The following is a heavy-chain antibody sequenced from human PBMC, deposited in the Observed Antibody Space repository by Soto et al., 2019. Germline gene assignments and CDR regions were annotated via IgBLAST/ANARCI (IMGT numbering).Heavy chain of an antibody. D-gene: IGHD3-3*01. CDR1: GFTFSSYA. CDR2: ISYDGSNK. CDR3: ARDQEEWLIRYYFDY. Sequence: PGGSLRLSCAASGFTFSSYAMHWVRQAPGKGLEWVAVISYDGSNKYYADSVKGRFTISRDNSKNTLYLQMNSLRAEDTAVYYCARDQEEWLIRYYFDYWRQGTLVTVSS. J-gene: IGHJ4*02. V-gene: IGHV3-30-3*01.